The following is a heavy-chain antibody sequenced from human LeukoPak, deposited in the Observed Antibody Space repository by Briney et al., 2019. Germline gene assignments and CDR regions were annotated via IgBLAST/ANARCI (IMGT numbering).Heavy chain of an antibody. D-gene: IGHD3-22*01. J-gene: IGHJ6*04. Sequence: DSVKGRFTISRDNARNSLYLQVNSLRAEDTAVYYCARDYSPPHYFDSTGYFDVWGKGTTVTVSS. V-gene: IGHV3-21*01. CDR3: ARDYSPPHYFDSTGYFDV.